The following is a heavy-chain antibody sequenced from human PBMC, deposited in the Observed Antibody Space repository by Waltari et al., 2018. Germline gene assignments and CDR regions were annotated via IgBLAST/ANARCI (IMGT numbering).Heavy chain of an antibody. D-gene: IGHD2-2*01. V-gene: IGHV3-23*01. CDR1: GFVFPNYG. Sequence: EVQLLGSGGGLVPPGGSVRLSCAASGFVFPNYGRGWVRQGPGKGLEWVASLGGNGGDRYYADSEKGRFTISRDNSESTLSLQMHNLRAEDTAIYYCAKVLRAFTSSPFHFYFDSWGHGTLVAVSS. CDR3: AKVLRAFTSSPFHFYFDS. J-gene: IGHJ4*01. CDR2: LGGNGGDR.